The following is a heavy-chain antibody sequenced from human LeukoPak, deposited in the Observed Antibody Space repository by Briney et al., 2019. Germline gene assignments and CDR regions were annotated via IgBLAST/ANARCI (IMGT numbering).Heavy chain of an antibody. CDR3: ARPRDSSSQYYFDY. CDR2: IYPGDSDI. J-gene: IGHJ4*02. D-gene: IGHD6-6*01. V-gene: IGHV5-51*01. CDR1: GYTFSSYW. Sequence: GESLKISCKGSGYTFSSYWIGWVRQMPGKGLERMGIIYPGDSDIRYSPSFQGQVTISADKSISTAYLQWSSLKASDTAMYFCARPRDSSSQYYFDYWGQGTLVTVSS.